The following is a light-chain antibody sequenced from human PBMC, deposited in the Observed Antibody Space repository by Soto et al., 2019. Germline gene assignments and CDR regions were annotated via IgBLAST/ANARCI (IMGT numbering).Light chain of an antibody. V-gene: IGKV1-5*03. CDR1: QSISSW. CDR2: KAS. CDR3: QQYNSFSWT. Sequence: DIHMTESPSTLSASVGDRVRITCRASQSISSWLAWYQQKPGKAPKLLIYKASSLESGVPSRFSGSGSGTEFTLTIRSLQPDDFATYYCQQYNSFSWTFGQGTKVDIK. J-gene: IGKJ1*01.